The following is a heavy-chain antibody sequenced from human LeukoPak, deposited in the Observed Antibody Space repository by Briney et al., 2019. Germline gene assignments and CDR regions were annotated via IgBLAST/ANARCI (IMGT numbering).Heavy chain of an antibody. CDR3: AKVGAFCFAFYS. V-gene: IGHV4-4*07. CDR2: FFIVGPI. J-gene: IGHJ4*02. D-gene: IGHD3-3*01. CDR1: GASINTYS. Sequence: ASETLSLTCTVSGASINTYSWTCIRQPAGKGLQGIGRFFIVGPIYYNPSLRVQVTMSVDSSRKHFSLRRASVTAADTAVNYCAKVGAFCFAFYSCGQKALVTVSS.